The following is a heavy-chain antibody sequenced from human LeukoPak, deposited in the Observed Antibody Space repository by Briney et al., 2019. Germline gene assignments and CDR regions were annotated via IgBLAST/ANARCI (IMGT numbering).Heavy chain of an antibody. V-gene: IGHV4-59*12. D-gene: IGHD6-13*01. J-gene: IGHJ3*02. CDR3: VGAAAGTDAFDI. CDR1: GGSISSYY. CDR2: IYYSGST. Sequence: PSETLSLTCTVSGGSISSYYWSWIRQPPGKGLEWIGYIYYSGSTNYNPSLKSRVTISVDTSKNQFSLKLSSVTAADTAVYYCVGAAAGTDAFDIWGQGTMVTVSS.